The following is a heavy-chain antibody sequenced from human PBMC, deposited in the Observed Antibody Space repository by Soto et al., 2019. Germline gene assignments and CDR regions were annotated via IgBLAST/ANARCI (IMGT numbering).Heavy chain of an antibody. J-gene: IGHJ4*02. CDR1: GFTVSSNH. CDR2: IYSGGST. CDR3: ARDLLYGETDY. V-gene: IGHV3-53*01. Sequence: GGSLRLSCAASGFTVSSNHMSWVRQTPGKGLEWVSIIYSGGSTYYADSVKGRFTLSRDNSKNTLYLQMSSLRAEDTAMYYCARDLLYGETDYWGQGTLVTVSS. D-gene: IGHD4-17*01.